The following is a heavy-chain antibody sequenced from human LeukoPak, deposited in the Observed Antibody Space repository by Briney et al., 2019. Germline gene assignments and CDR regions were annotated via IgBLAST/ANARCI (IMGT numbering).Heavy chain of an antibody. V-gene: IGHV3-7*03. CDR2: IKQDGSEK. CDR1: GFSFNNYR. J-gene: IGHJ4*02. Sequence: GGSLRLSCVASGFSFNNYRMTWVRQAPGKGLEWVANIKQDGSEKQYVDSVKGRFTISRDNSKNTLYLQMNSLRAEDTAVYYCAKPPGGKGYFDYWGQGTLVTVSS. CDR3: AKPPGGKGYFDY. D-gene: IGHD4-23*01.